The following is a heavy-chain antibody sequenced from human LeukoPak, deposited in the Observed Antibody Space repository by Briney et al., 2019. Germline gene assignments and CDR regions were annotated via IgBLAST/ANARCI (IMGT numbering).Heavy chain of an antibody. CDR1: GGTFSSYA. CDR2: IIPIFGTA. J-gene: IGHJ6*03. Sequence: SVKVSCKASGGTFSSYAISWVRQAPGQGLEWMGRIIPIFGTANYAQKFQGRVTITTDESTSTAYLELSSLRSEDTAVYYCARDSGPTRGYSGYDKLGHYYYMDVWGKGTTVTVSS. CDR3: ARDSGPTRGYSGYDKLGHYYYMDV. V-gene: IGHV1-69*05. D-gene: IGHD5-12*01.